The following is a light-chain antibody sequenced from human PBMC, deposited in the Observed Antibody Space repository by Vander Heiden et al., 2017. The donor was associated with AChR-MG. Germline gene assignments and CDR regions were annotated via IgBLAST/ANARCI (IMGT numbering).Light chain of an antibody. CDR2: GNT. CDR1: SSNIGAGYD. CDR3: QSYDTSLSGGV. J-gene: IGLJ3*02. Sequence: QSVLTQPPSVSGAPGQRVTISCTGSSSNIGAGYDVHWYQQLPGTAPKLLIYGNTNLPSGVPDRFSGSKSATSASLAITGLQPEDEGDYYCQSYDTSLSGGVFGGGTKVTVL. V-gene: IGLV1-40*01.